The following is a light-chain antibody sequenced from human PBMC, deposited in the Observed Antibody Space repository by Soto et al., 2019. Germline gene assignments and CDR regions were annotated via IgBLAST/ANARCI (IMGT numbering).Light chain of an antibody. Sequence: EIVLTQSPGTLSMSPGERATLSCRASQSLSSSSLAWYQQKPGQAPRLLISGASSRAADIPDRFSGSGSGTDFTLTISSLEPEEVAGYHCQQYDSSPRTFGQGTKVEIK. CDR1: QSLSSSS. CDR3: QQYDSSPRT. CDR2: GAS. J-gene: IGKJ1*01. V-gene: IGKV3-20*01.